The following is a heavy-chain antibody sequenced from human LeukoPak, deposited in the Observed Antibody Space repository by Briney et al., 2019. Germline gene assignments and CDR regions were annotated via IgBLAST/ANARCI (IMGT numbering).Heavy chain of an antibody. J-gene: IGHJ5*02. CDR1: GFTFSSYA. V-gene: IGHV3-30-3*01. CDR3: AREGHLNWFDP. CDR2: ISYDGSNK. Sequence: GGSLGLSCAASGFTFSSYAMHWVRQAPGKGLEWVAVISYDGSNKYYADSVKGRFTISRDNSKNTLYLQMNSLRAEDTAVYYCAREGHLNWFDPWGQGTLVTVSS. D-gene: IGHD3-3*02.